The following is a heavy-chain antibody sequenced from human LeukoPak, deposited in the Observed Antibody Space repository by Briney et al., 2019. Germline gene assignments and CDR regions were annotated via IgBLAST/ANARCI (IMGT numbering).Heavy chain of an antibody. CDR3: ARDDVGIAAAGGIY. V-gene: IGHV4-61*02. D-gene: IGHD6-13*01. CDR2: IYTRGST. Sequence: SETLSLTCTVSGDSISGGAYYWSWIRQPAGKGLEWIGRIYTRGSTDYNPSLKSRVTISIDTSKNQFSLKLSSVTAADTAVYYCARDDVGIAAAGGIYWGQGTLVSVSS. J-gene: IGHJ4*02. CDR1: GDSISGGAYY.